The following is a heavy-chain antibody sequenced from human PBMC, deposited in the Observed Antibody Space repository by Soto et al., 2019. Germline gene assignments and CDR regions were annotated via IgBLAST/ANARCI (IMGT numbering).Heavy chain of an antibody. CDR1: GGTFSSYT. V-gene: IGHV1-69*02. CDR2: IIPILGIA. J-gene: IGHJ4*02. D-gene: IGHD7-27*01. Sequence: QVQLVQSGAEVKKPGSSVKVSCKASGGTFSSYTISWVRQAPGQGLEWMGRIIPILGIANYAQKFQGRVXIXAXKSTSTAYMELSSLRSEDTAVYYCARTNWGTPSNDYWGQGTLVTVSS. CDR3: ARTNWGTPSNDY.